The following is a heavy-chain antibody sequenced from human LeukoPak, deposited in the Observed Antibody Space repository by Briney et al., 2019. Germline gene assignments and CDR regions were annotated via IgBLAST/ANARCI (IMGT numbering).Heavy chain of an antibody. CDR2: INAGNGNT. J-gene: IGHJ5*02. V-gene: IGHV1-3*01. CDR3: ARAGDDFWSGYYTDNWFDP. CDR1: GYTFTSYA. D-gene: IGHD3-3*01. Sequence: ASVKVSCKASGYTFTSYAMHWVRQAPGQRLEWMGWINAGNGNTKYSQKFQGRVTITRDTSASTAYMELSSLRSEDTAVYYCARAGDDFWSGYYTDNWFDPWGQGTLVTVSS.